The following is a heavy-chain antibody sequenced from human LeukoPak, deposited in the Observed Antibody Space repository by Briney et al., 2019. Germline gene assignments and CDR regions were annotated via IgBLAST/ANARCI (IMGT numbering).Heavy chain of an antibody. CDR1: GFTFSSYG. J-gene: IGHJ4*02. V-gene: IGHV3-30*18. Sequence: GGSLRLSCAASGFTFSSYGMHWVRQAPGKGLEWVAVISYDGSNKYYADSVKGRFTISRDNSKNTLYLQMNSLRAEDTAVYYCAKGYYGSGVYYFNYWGQGTLVTVSS. CDR2: ISYDGSNK. D-gene: IGHD3-10*01. CDR3: AKGYYGSGVYYFNY.